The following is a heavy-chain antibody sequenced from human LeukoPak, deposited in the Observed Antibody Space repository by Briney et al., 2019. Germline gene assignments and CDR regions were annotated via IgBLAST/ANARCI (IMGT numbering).Heavy chain of an antibody. CDR2: IYTSGST. V-gene: IGHV4-61*05. CDR3: ARAEYYYDSSGYSMFDY. CDR1: GVSISSNSYY. D-gene: IGHD3-22*01. Sequence: PSETLSLTCSVSGVSISSNSYYWGWLRQPPGKGLEWIGRIYTSGSTNYNPSLKSRVTMSVDTSKNQFSLKLSSVTAADTAVYYCARAEYYYDSSGYSMFDYWGQGTLVTVSS. J-gene: IGHJ4*02.